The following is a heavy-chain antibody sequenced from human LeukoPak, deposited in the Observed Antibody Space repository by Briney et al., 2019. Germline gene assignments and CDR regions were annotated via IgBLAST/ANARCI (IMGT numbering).Heavy chain of an antibody. CDR1: GFNFDDYT. CDR3: AKDTSRYNWNYFVY. J-gene: IGHJ4*02. V-gene: IGHV3-43*01. CDR2: ISWDGGST. Sequence: GSLRLSCAASGFNFDDYTMHWVRQAPGKGLEWVSLISWDGGSTYYADSVKGRFTISRDNSKNSLYLQMNSLRTEDTALYYCAKDTSRYNWNYFVYWGQGTLVTVSS. D-gene: IGHD1-20*01.